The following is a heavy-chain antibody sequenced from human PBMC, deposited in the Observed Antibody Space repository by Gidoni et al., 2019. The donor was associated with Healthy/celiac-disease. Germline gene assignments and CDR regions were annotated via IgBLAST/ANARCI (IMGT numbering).Heavy chain of an antibody. J-gene: IGHJ5*02. CDR1: GGLIISGGYY. CDR2: IDSNVNT. CDR3: AGGGAVTTGNWFDP. V-gene: IGHV4-31*03. D-gene: IGHD4-4*01. Sequence: QVQLQESGPGLVKPSQTLSLTCTVSGGLIISGGYYWSWLRQHPGQGLEWIRYIDSNVNTYYNPTLKTRVTISVDTSKNQFSLKLIYVTTAGTAVYYCAGGGAVTTGNWFDPWGQGTLVTVSS.